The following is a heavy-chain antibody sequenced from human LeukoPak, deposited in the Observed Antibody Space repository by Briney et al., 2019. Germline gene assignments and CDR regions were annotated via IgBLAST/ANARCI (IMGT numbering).Heavy chain of an antibody. V-gene: IGHV3-33*01. CDR3: ARDLKVGATTALDY. J-gene: IGHJ4*02. CDR2: IWYDGSNK. CDR1: GFTFSSYG. D-gene: IGHD1-26*01. Sequence: GGSLRLSCAASGFTFSSYGVHWVRQAPGKGLEWVVVIWYDGSNKYYADSVKGRFTISRDNSKNTLYLQMNSLRAEDTAVYYCARDLKVGATTALDYWGQGTLVTVSS.